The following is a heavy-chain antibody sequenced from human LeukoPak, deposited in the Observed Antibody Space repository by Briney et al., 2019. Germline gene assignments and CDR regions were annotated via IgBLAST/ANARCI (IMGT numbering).Heavy chain of an antibody. J-gene: IGHJ4*02. V-gene: IGHV3-48*01. D-gene: IGHD2-2*01. CDR3: AKSRIGYCSSTSCYSDY. CDR2: ISSSSSTI. Sequence: GGSLRLSCAASGFTFSSYSMNWVRQAPGKGLEWVSYISSSSSTIYYADSVKGRFTISRDNSKNTLYLQMNSLRAEDTAVYYCAKSRIGYCSSTSCYSDYWGQGTLVTVSS. CDR1: GFTFSSYS.